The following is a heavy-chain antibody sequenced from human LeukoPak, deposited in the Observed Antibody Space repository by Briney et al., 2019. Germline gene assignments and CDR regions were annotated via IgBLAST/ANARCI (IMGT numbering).Heavy chain of an antibody. CDR2: IFHSGSS. Sequence: PSQTLSLTCAVSGDSLSSGDYSWRWIRQPSGKGLEWIGYIFHSGSSYYNPSLKSRVPISVDRPKNQFSLRLTSVTAADTAVYYCARELWFVNAPGSWFDPWGQGTLVTVSS. CDR1: GDSLSSGDYS. J-gene: IGHJ5*02. D-gene: IGHD3-10*01. V-gene: IGHV4-30-2*01. CDR3: ARELWFVNAPGSWFDP.